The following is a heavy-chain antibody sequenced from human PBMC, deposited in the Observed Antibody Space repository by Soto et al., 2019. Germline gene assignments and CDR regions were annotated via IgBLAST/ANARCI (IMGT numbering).Heavy chain of an antibody. Sequence: SETLSLTCTVSNGSISTHYWSWVRQPPGMGLEWIGYVYYTGSTNYNPSLKRRVTISVDTSKNQFSLKLTSVTAADTAVYYCARDHSSGFHYIFDSWGQGALVTVPS. CDR2: VYYTGST. J-gene: IGHJ4*02. CDR3: ARDHSSGFHYIFDS. V-gene: IGHV4-59*11. CDR1: NGSISTHY. D-gene: IGHD3-22*01.